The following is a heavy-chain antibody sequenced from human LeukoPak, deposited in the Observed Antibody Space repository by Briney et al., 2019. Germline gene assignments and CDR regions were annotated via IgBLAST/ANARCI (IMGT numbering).Heavy chain of an antibody. CDR3: ARARPNVVVGPPAAHFDS. V-gene: IGHV3-7*01. CDR1: GFTFSSYC. J-gene: IGHJ4*02. CDR2: INQDGSER. D-gene: IGHD6-6*01. Sequence: GGSLRLPCVASGFTFSSYCMSWVRQAPGKGLEWVANINQDGSERYQVDSVKGRFTISRDNAQNSVHLQMNSLRDEDTAVYYCARARPNVVVGPPAAHFDSWGQGALVTVSS.